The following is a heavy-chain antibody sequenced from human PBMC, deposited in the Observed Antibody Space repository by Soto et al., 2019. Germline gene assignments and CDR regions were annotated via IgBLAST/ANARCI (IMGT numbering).Heavy chain of an antibody. CDR1: GFTFTSYG. J-gene: IGHJ6*02. Sequence: PGESLRRSCAASGFTFTSYGMHWVRQAPGKGLEWMALILHDGSAEYYADSVKGRFTISRDNSKNTLYLQMNSLRAEDTAVYYCARSRDGYSFYFYYGMDGWGQGTTVTVSS. V-gene: IGHV3-30*03. CDR3: ARSRDGYSFYFYYGMDG. CDR2: ILHDGSAE. D-gene: IGHD4-4*01.